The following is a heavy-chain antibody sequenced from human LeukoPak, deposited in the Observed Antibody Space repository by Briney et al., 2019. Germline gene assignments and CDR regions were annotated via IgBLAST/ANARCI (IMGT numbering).Heavy chain of an antibody. CDR2: TYYRSKWYN. Sequence: TSQTLSLTCAISGDSVSTNSVAWNWIRQSPSRGLEWLGRTYYRSKWYNDYAVSVKSRITINPDTSKNQISLQLKSVTPEDTAVYYCARELDGYNPKPLDYWGQGTLVTVSS. J-gene: IGHJ4*02. CDR3: ARELDGYNPKPLDY. D-gene: IGHD5-24*01. V-gene: IGHV6-1*01. CDR1: GDSVSTNSVA.